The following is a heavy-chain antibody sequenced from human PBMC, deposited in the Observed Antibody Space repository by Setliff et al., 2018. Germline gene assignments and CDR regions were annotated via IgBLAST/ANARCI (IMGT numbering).Heavy chain of an antibody. V-gene: IGHV3-7*01. CDR3: ARSPGWIPWFDS. J-gene: IGHJ5*01. CDR2: IKHDGSEK. D-gene: IGHD5-18*01. CDR1: GFTFSSYW. Sequence: LRLSCVASGFTFSSYWMTWVRQVPRKGLEYVASIKHDGSEKYYVDSVKGRFTISRDNAKTSLYLQMDSLRVEDTAVYFCARSPGWIPWFDSWGQGTLVTVSS.